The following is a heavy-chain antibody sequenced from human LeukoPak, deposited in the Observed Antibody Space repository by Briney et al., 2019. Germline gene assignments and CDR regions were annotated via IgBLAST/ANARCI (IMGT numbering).Heavy chain of an antibody. Sequence: PSGSLSLTCAASGFTFSSYWMHWVRQAPGKGLVWVSRIKSDGSTRYADSVKGRFTISRDNAKNTVSLQMTSLSAEDTGVYHCARAPSEIGGYYPEYFRHWGQGTLVIVSS. J-gene: IGHJ1*01. CDR1: GFTFSSYW. D-gene: IGHD3-22*01. CDR3: ARAPSEIGGYYPEYFRH. V-gene: IGHV3-74*01. CDR2: IKSDGST.